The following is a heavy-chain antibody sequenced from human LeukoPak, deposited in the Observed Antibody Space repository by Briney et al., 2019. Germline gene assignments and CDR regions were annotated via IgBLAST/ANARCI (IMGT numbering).Heavy chain of an antibody. J-gene: IGHJ5*02. CDR1: GGSFSVYY. V-gene: IGHV4-34*01. Sequence: SETLSLTCAVYGGSFSVYYWSWIRQPPGKGLEWIGEINHSGSTNYNPSLKSRVTISVDTSKNQFSLKLSSVTAADTAVYYCARGRIYDFWSGYYRFLFDPWGQGTLVTVSS. CDR2: INHSGST. D-gene: IGHD3-3*01. CDR3: ARGRIYDFWSGYYRFLFDP.